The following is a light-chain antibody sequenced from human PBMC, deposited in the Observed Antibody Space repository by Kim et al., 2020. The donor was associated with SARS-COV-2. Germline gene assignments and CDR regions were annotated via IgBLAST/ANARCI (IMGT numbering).Light chain of an antibody. V-gene: IGLV2-14*03. J-gene: IGLJ3*02. Sequence: QSALTQPASVSGSPGQSITISCTGTSSDVGGYNYVSWYQQHPGKAPKLMIYDVSNRPSGVSNRFSGSKSGNTASLTISGLQAEDEADYYCSSYTSSSTRVFGGGTQVAGL. CDR3: SSYTSSSTRV. CDR2: DVS. CDR1: SSDVGGYNY.